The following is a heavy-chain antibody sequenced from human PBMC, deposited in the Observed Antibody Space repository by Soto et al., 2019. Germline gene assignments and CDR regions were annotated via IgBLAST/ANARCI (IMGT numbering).Heavy chain of an antibody. CDR3: ARDPGNYYDSSGYFDY. D-gene: IGHD3-22*01. V-gene: IGHV4-59*01. CDR2: IYYSGST. CDR1: GGSISSYY. Sequence: SSETLSLTCTVSGGSISSYYWSWIRQPPGKGLEWIGYIYYSGSTNYNPSLKSRVTISVDTSKNQFSLKLSSVTAADTAVYYCARDPGNYYDSSGYFDYWGQGTLVTVSS. J-gene: IGHJ4*02.